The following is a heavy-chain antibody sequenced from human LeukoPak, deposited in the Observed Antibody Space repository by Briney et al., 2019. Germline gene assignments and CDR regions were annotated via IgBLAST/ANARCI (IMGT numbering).Heavy chain of an antibody. CDR3: ARDMNSYGSGSSYNPWGPFDS. J-gene: IGHJ4*02. CDR2: IAWNSGNT. V-gene: IGHV3-9*01. CDR1: GFTFDNYA. Sequence: PGGSLRLSCAASGFTFDNYAMHWVRQAPGKGLEWVSDIAWNSGNTGFADSVKGRFTISRDNAENSLDLKMNSLTHKDTAFYFCARDMNSYGSGSSYNPWGPFDSWGQGTLVTVSS. D-gene: IGHD3-10*01.